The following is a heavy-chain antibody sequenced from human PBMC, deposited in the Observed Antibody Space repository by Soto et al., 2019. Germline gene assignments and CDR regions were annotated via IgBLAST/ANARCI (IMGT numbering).Heavy chain of an antibody. J-gene: IGHJ5*02. Sequence: PSETLSLTCTVSGGSISSSSYYWGWIRQPPGKGLEWIGSIYYSGSTYYNPSLKSRVPISVDTSKNQFSLKLSSVTAADTAVYYCARLGLGSGKYWFDPWGQGTLVTVSS. V-gene: IGHV4-39*01. D-gene: IGHD3-10*01. CDR1: GGSISSSSYY. CDR3: ARLGLGSGKYWFDP. CDR2: IYYSGST.